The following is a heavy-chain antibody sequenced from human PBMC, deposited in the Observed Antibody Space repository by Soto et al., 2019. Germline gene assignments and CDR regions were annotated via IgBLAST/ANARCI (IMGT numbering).Heavy chain of an antibody. V-gene: IGHV3-30*18. CDR1: GFTFSSYG. CDR3: AKEGQMKVSTTRDR. J-gene: IGHJ5*02. D-gene: IGHD1-20*01. CDR2: ISYEASNQ. Sequence: WGSLRLSCAASGFTFSSYGTHWVRQAPGKGLEWLAVISYEASNQYYADSAKGRFTISRDNSMNTLYLQMNSLRAEDTAVYFCAKEGQMKVSTTRDRWGLGTLVNVSP.